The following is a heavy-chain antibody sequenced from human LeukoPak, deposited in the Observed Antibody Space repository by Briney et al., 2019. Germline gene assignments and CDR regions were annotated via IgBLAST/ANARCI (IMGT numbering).Heavy chain of an antibody. CDR3: ARRKSWFDP. J-gene: IGHJ5*02. CDR2: INHSGST. V-gene: IGHV4-34*01. Sequence: PSETLSLTCAVYGGSFSGYYWSWIRQPPGKGLEWIGEINHSGSTNYNPPLKSRVTISVDTSKNQFSLKLSSVTAADTAVYYCARRKSWFDPWGQGTLVTVSS. CDR1: GGSFSGYY.